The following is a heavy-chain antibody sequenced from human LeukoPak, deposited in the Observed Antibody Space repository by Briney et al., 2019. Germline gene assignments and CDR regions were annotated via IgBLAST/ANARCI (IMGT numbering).Heavy chain of an antibody. CDR2: IKQDGSEK. V-gene: IGHV3-7*01. CDR1: GLTFSSYW. D-gene: IGHD2-15*01. CDR3: ARDKTPSRYYYYYYMDV. Sequence: PGGSLRLSCAASGLTFSSYWMSWVRQAPGKGLEWVANIKQDGSEKYYVDSVKGRFTISRDNAKNSLYLQMNSLRAEDTAVYYCARDKTPSRYYYYYYMDVWGKGTTVTVSS. J-gene: IGHJ6*03.